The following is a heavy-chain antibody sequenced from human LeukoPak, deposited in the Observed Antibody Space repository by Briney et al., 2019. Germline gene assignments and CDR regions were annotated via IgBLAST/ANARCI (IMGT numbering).Heavy chain of an antibody. CDR1: GGSISSSSYY. D-gene: IGHD4-17*01. V-gene: IGHV4-39*07. J-gene: IGHJ5*02. Sequence: SETLSLTCTVSGGSISSSSYYWGWIRQPPGKGLEWIGSIYYSGSTNYNPSLKSRVTISVDTSKNQFSLKLSSVTAADTAVYYCARGAYGDYYHWFDPWGQGTLVTVSS. CDR2: IYYSGST. CDR3: ARGAYGDYYHWFDP.